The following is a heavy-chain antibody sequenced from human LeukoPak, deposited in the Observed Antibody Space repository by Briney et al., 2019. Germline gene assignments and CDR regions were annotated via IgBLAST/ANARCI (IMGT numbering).Heavy chain of an antibody. J-gene: IGHJ4*02. CDR1: GFTFDDYA. Sequence: GGSLRLSCAASGFTFDDYAMPWVRQAPGKGLEWVSGISWNGGSIGYADSVKGRFTISRDNAKNSLYLQMNSLRAEDTALYYCAKDIDGYGDDPFDYWGQGTLVTVSS. D-gene: IGHD4-17*01. V-gene: IGHV3-9*01. CDR3: AKDIDGYGDDPFDY. CDR2: ISWNGGSI.